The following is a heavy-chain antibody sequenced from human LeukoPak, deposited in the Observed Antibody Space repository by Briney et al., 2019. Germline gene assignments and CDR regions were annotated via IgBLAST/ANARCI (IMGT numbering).Heavy chain of an antibody. J-gene: IGHJ4*02. Sequence: GAAVNVSCKTSGHTFPKNGIAWVRQAPGQRLEWMGWVVGHNGHTKYAQRFQGRVIMTTDTSTSTAYMELRSLKSDDTAIYYCATVGRLHYVLEDWGQGPLVTVSS. CDR1: GHTFPKNG. V-gene: IGHV1-18*01. D-gene: IGHD3-3*01. CDR3: ATVGRLHYVLED. CDR2: VVGHNGHT.